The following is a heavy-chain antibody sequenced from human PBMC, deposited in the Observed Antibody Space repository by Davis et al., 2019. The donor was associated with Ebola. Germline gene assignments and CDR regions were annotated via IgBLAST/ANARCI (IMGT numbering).Heavy chain of an antibody. CDR2: INHSGST. CDR3: ARDTGWLQSRYFDY. CDR1: GGSFSGYY. Sequence: SETLSLTCAVNGGSFSGYYWSWIRQPPGKGLEWIGEINHSGSTNYNPSLKSRVTISVDKSKNQFSLKLSSVTAADTAVYYCARDTGWLQSRYFDYWGQGTLVTVSS. J-gene: IGHJ4*02. V-gene: IGHV4-34*01. D-gene: IGHD5-24*01.